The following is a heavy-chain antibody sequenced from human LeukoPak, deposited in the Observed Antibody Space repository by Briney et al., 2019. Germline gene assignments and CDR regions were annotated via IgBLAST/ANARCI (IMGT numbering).Heavy chain of an antibody. D-gene: IGHD3-22*01. J-gene: IGHJ1*01. CDR3: AREGTYYYDSSGPTGH. V-gene: IGHV4-59*12. CDR1: GGSISDYY. Sequence: SETLSLTCTVSGGSISDYYWSWIRQPPGKGLEWIGYIYYSGSTNYNPSLKSRVTITVDTSKNQFSLKLSSVTAADTAVYYCAREGTYYYDSSGPTGHWGQGTLVTVSS. CDR2: IYYSGST.